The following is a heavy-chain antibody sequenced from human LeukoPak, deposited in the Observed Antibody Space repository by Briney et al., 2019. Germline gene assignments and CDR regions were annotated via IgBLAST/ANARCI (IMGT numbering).Heavy chain of an antibody. V-gene: IGHV3-7*03. J-gene: IGHJ4*02. D-gene: IGHD6-13*01. Sequence: PGGSLRLSCVASGFAFSDYWMNWVRQAPGKGLEWVAIIKPDGTFTNYVDAVKGRFTISRDNAKTSLYLRMNSLRAEDTAVYYCARDPFNKQQLARRFDYWGQGTLVTVSS. CDR2: IKPDGTFT. CDR1: GFAFSDYW. CDR3: ARDPFNKQQLARRFDY.